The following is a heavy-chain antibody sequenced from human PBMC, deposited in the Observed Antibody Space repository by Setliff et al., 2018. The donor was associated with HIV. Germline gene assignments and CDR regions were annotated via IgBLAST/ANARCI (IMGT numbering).Heavy chain of an antibody. CDR3: ATGPLDY. CDR1: GIIFTDAW. CDR2: IKHNSDGGTT. Sequence: RLSCTTSGIIFTDAWMNWVRRAPGKGLEWVGLIKHNSDGGTTDFAAPVKGRFTISRDDSKNTVYLQMNSLTIDDTGLYYCATGPLDYWGQGTLVTVSS. V-gene: IGHV3-15*07. J-gene: IGHJ4*02.